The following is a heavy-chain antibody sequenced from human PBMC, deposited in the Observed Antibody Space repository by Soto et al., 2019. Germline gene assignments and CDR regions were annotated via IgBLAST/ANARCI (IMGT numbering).Heavy chain of an antibody. CDR2: IYWDDDK. CDR1: GFSLSTSGVG. V-gene: IGHV2-5*02. CDR3: ARITIVGVVTWFDP. Sequence: QITLKESGPTLVKPTQTLTLTCTFSGFSLSTSGVGVGWIRQPPGKALEWLALIYWDDDKRYSPSLKSRLTIPKDTSKNQVVLTMTNMDPVDTATYYCARITIVGVVTWFDPWGQGTLVTVSS. J-gene: IGHJ5*02. D-gene: IGHD3-3*01.